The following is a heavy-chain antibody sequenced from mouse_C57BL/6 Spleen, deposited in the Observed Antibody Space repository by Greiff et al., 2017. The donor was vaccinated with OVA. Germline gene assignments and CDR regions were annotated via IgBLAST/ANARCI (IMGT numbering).Heavy chain of an antibody. CDR3: ARKASGAAMDY. V-gene: IGHV1-52*01. D-gene: IGHD3-2*02. CDR1: GYTFTSYW. Sequence: VQLQQPGAELVRPGSSVKLSCKASGYTFTSYWMHWVKQRPIQGLEWIGNIDPSDSETHYNQKFKDKATLTVDKSSSTAYMQLSSLTSEDSAVYYCARKASGAAMDYWGQGTSVTVSS. CDR2: IDPSDSET. J-gene: IGHJ4*01.